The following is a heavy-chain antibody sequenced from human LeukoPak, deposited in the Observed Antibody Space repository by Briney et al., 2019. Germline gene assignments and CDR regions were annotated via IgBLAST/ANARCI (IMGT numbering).Heavy chain of an antibody. V-gene: IGHV4-34*01. J-gene: IGHJ5*02. CDR2: INHSGST. Sequence: PSETLSLTCAVYGGSFSGYYWSWIRQPPGKGLEWIGEINHSGSTNYNPSLKSRVTISVDKSKNQFSLKLSSVAAADTAVYYCARVNSSSRRWFDPWGQGTLVTVSS. CDR3: ARVNSSSRRWFDP. D-gene: IGHD6-13*01. CDR1: GGSFSGYY.